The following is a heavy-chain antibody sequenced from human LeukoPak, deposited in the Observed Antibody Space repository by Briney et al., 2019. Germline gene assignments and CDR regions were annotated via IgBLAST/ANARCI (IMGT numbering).Heavy chain of an antibody. J-gene: IGHJ5*02. CDR3: AKRPGGSGFNWFDP. CDR1: GFTFSSYA. Sequence: GGSLRLSCAASGFTFSSYAMSWVRQAPGKGLEWVSAISGSGGSTYYADSVKGRFTISRDNSRNTLYLQMNSLRAEDTAVYYGAKRPGGSGFNWFDPWGQGTLVTVSS. V-gene: IGHV3-23*01. D-gene: IGHD3-22*01. CDR2: ISGSGGST.